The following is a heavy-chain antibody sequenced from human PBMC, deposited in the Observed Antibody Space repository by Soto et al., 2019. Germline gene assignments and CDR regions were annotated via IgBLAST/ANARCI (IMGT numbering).Heavy chain of an antibody. J-gene: IGHJ4*02. D-gene: IGHD2-15*01. Sequence: GGSLRLSCAASGFTFTTYAIHWVRQAPGKGLEWVAVISNDGRGKYYADSVKGRFTISRDNSKNTLYLQMNSLRSDDTAVYYCARDQCFGGGRSCYYFDFWGQGTRVTVS. CDR3: ARDQCFGGGRSCYYFDF. CDR2: ISNDGRGK. CDR1: GFTFTTYA. V-gene: IGHV3-30*04.